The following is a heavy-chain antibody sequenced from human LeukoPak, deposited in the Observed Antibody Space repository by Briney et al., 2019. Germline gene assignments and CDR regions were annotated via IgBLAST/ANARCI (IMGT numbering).Heavy chain of an antibody. D-gene: IGHD3-22*01. CDR1: GYTFTGYY. Sequence: ASVKVSCKASGYTFTGYYMHWVRQAPGQGLEWMGWINPNSGGTNYAQKVQGRVTMTRDTSISTAYMELSRLRSDDTAVYYCARVPRDYYDSSGYPNAFDIWGQGTMVTVSS. CDR2: INPNSGGT. J-gene: IGHJ3*02. CDR3: ARVPRDYYDSSGYPNAFDI. V-gene: IGHV1-2*02.